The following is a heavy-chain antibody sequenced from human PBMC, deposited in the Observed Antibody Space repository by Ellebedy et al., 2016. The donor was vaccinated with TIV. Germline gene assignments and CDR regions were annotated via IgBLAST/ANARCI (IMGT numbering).Heavy chain of an antibody. V-gene: IGHV3-23*01. D-gene: IGHD5-24*01. CDR1: GFTFSNYA. Sequence: PGGSLRLSCAASGFTFSNYAMSWVRQAPGKGLEWVSGIGDSGGSTNYADSVKGRLTISRDNSKNTLYLHMNSLRAEDTAVYYCAKDVGWLDYFDYWGQGTLVTVSS. CDR2: IGDSGGST. CDR3: AKDVGWLDYFDY. J-gene: IGHJ4*02.